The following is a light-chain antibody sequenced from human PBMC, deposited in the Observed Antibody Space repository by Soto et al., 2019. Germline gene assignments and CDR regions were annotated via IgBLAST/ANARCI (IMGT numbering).Light chain of an antibody. CDR1: QSISSW. V-gene: IGKV1-5*01. CDR2: DAS. Sequence: DIQMTQSPSTLSASVGDRVTITCRASQSISSWLAWYQQKPGKAPKLLIYDASSLESGVPSRFSGSGSGTEFTLTISSLQPDDFATYYCQQYNRPFGQGTKVEIK. CDR3: QQYNRP. J-gene: IGKJ1*01.